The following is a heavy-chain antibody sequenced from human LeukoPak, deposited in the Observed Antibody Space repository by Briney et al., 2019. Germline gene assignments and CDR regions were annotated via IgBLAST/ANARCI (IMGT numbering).Heavy chain of an antibody. Sequence: ASVKVSCKASGYTFTSYGISWVRQAPGQGLEWMGWISAYNGNTNYAQKHQGRATMTTDTSTSTAYMELRSLRSDDTAVYYCARRRVTYYDYVWGSYLLDYWGQGTLVTVSS. CDR1: GYTFTSYG. J-gene: IGHJ4*02. D-gene: IGHD3-16*02. V-gene: IGHV1-18*01. CDR3: ARRRVTYYDYVWGSYLLDY. CDR2: ISAYNGNT.